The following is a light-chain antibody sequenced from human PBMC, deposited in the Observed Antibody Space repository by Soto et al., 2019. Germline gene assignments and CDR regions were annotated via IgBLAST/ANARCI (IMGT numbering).Light chain of an antibody. Sequence: IQMTQSLSSLSASVGVSVTVTCRASKSSSRTITCYHQNPEHPPKLLIDTATSLHTRVPSRFSGNGSATDYTLTLIILQPEDFATSFCQHSYSASLTFSGGTKVYIK. CDR2: TAT. V-gene: IGKV1-39*01. CDR3: QHSYSASLT. CDR1: KSSSRT. J-gene: IGKJ4*01.